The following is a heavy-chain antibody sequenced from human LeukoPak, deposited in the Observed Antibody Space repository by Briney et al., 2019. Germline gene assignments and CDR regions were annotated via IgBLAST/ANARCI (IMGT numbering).Heavy chain of an antibody. CDR3: ARLNYYGSGSDYSPPLYGMDV. Sequence: SETLSLTCTVSGGSISSYYWSWIRQPPGKGLEWIGYIYYSGSTNYNPSLKSRVTISVDTSKNQFSLKLSSVTAADTAVYYCARLNYYGSGSDYSPPLYGMDVWGQGTTVTVSS. J-gene: IGHJ6*02. CDR1: GGSISSYY. D-gene: IGHD3-10*01. CDR2: IYYSGST. V-gene: IGHV4-59*08.